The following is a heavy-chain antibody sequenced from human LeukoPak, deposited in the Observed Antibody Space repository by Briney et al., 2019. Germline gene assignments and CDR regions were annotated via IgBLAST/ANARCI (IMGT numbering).Heavy chain of an antibody. D-gene: IGHD3-22*01. J-gene: IGHJ4*02. CDR3: ARDGGYYDSESPFDY. CDR1: GFTFSSYS. CDR2: ISSSSSYI. Sequence: GGSLRLSCAASGFTFSSYSMNWVRQAPGKGLEWVSSISSSSSYIYYADSVKGRFTISRDNAKNSLYLQMNSLRAEDTAVYYCARDGGYYDSESPFDYWGQGTLVTVSS. V-gene: IGHV3-21*01.